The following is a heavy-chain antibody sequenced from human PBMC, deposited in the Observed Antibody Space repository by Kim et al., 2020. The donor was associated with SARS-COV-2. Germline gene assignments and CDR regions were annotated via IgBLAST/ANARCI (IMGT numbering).Heavy chain of an antibody. CDR1: GFTFSNYD. CDR2: MNPKSGDT. CDR3: ARGLGDYSGDDFPICSS. Sequence: ASVKVSCKASGFTFSNYDINWVRQATGQGLEWMGWMNPKSGDTRYAQKVQGRVSMTRDTSISTAYMELRSLTSDDTAVYFCARGLGDYSGDDFPICSSWG. D-gene: IGHD5-12*01. V-gene: IGHV1-8*01. J-gene: IGHJ5*01.